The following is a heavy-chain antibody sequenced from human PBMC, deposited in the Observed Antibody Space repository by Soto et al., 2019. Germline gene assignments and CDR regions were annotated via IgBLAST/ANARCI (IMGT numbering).Heavy chain of an antibody. V-gene: IGHV4-34*01. J-gene: IGHJ5*02. CDR3: ARVWDFWSGYYQGRYNWFDP. Sequence: PSETLSLTCAVYGGSFSGYYWSWIRQPPGKGLEWIGEINHSGSTNYNPSLKSRVTISVDTSKNQFSLKLSSVTAADTAVYYCARVWDFWSGYYQGRYNWFDPWGQGTLVTVSS. CDR1: GGSFSGYY. D-gene: IGHD3-3*01. CDR2: INHSGST.